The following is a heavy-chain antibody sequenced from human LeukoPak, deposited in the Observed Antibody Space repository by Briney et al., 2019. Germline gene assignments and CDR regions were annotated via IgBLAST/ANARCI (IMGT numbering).Heavy chain of an antibody. V-gene: IGHV1-46*04. D-gene: IGHD3-10*01. CDR1: GYTFTCYY. Sequence: ASVKVSCKASGYTFTCYYMHWVRQAPGQGLEWMGIINPSGGSTNYAQKLQGRVTMTRDTSTSTVYMELSSLRSEDTAVYYCARGYYGSGSYYNNWFDSWGQGTLVTVSS. CDR2: INPSGGST. J-gene: IGHJ5*01. CDR3: ARGYYGSGSYYNNWFDS.